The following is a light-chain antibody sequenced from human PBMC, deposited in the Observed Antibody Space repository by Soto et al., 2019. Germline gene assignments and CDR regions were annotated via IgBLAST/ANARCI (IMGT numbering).Light chain of an antibody. CDR2: GNS. CDR1: SSNIGAGYD. V-gene: IGLV1-40*01. CDR3: QYYDSSLRGWV. J-gene: IGLJ3*02. Sequence: QSVLTQPPSVSGAPGQRVTISCTGSSSNIGAGYDVPWYQQLPGTAPKLLIYGNSNRPSGVPDRFSGSKSGTSSSLAITGLQVEDEADYYSQYYDSSLRGWVFGGGTKLTVL.